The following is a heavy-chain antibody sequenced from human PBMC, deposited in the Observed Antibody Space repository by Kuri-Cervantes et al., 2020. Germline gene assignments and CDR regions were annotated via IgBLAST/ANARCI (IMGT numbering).Heavy chain of an antibody. V-gene: IGHV3-23*01. D-gene: IGHD3-10*01. CDR1: GFTFSRYA. Sequence: ESLKISCAASGFTFSRYAMSWVRQAPGKGLEWVSAISGSGGSTYYADSVKGRFTISRDNYKNTLYLQMNSLRAEDTAVYYCAKGRGSGGGQGTLITVSS. CDR2: ISGSGGST. J-gene: IGHJ4*02. CDR3: AKGRGSG.